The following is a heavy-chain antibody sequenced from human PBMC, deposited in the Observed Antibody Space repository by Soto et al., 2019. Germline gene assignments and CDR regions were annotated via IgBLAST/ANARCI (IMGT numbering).Heavy chain of an antibody. CDR1: GGSVSSGGYY. V-gene: IGHV4-31*01. CDR3: ASLFHFYDSSGYAEYHFDY. D-gene: IGHD3-22*01. CDR2: IYYGGIA. Sequence: QVQLQESGPGLVKPSQTLSLTCTVSGGSVSSGGYYWSWIRQYPGKGLELIGYIYYGGIAYYNPSLTSLVTISIDTSTNQFSLKLSSVTAADTAVYYCASLFHFYDSSGYAEYHFDYWGQGTLVTVSS. J-gene: IGHJ4*02.